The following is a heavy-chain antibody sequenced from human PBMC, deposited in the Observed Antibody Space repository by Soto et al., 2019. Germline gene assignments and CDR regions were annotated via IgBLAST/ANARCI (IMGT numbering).Heavy chain of an antibody. CDR2: ISSSSSYI. V-gene: IGHV3-21*01. CDR1: GFTFSSYS. CDR3: AREQTGFTMVRGVTKYYFDY. J-gene: IGHJ4*02. Sequence: EVQLVESGGGLVKPGGSLRLSCAASGFTFSSYSMNWVRQAPGKGLEWVSSISSSSSYIYYADSVKGRFTISRDNAKNSLYLKMNSLRAEDTAVYYCAREQTGFTMVRGVTKYYFDYWGQGTLVTVSS. D-gene: IGHD3-10*01.